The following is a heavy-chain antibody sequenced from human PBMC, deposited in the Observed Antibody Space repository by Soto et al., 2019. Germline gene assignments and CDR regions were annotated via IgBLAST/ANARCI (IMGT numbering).Heavy chain of an antibody. D-gene: IGHD6-13*01. CDR2: IIPIFGTA. J-gene: IGHJ6*02. CDR3: ARDNRIAPRGRYYYGMDV. Sequence: GASVKVSCKASGGTFSSYAISWVRQAPGQGLEWMGGIIPIFGTANYAQKFQGRVTITADKSTSTAYMELSSLRSEDTAVYYCARDNRIAPRGRYYYGMDVWGQGTTVTVSS. V-gene: IGHV1-69*06. CDR1: GGTFSSYA.